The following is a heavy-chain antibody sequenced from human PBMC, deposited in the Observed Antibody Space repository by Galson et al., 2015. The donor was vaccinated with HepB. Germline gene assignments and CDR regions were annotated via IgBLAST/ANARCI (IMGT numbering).Heavy chain of an antibody. Sequence: SLRLSCAASGFTFSSYGMHWVRQAPGKGLEWVAVISYDGSEKYYADSVKGRFTISRDNSKNTVYLQMNSLRAEDTALYYCARAWDPTYCSGGSCRGAHWFGPWGHGTLVTVSS. J-gene: IGHJ5*02. CDR3: ARAWDPTYCSGGSCRGAHWFGP. D-gene: IGHD2-15*01. CDR2: ISYDGSEK. V-gene: IGHV3-30*03. CDR1: GFTFSSYG.